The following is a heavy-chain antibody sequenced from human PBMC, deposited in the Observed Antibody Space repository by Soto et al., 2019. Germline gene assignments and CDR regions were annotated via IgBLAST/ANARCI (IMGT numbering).Heavy chain of an antibody. CDR3: AKDGNWLDVYYDV. V-gene: IGHV3-23*01. CDR1: GIEFSNYA. Sequence: EVQLLESGGGLVQPGGSLRLSCVGSGIEFSNYAMSWVRQALGKGLEWVSIVSASGRSRYHADSVKGRFTISRDNSKNTLYLHMTNLRAEDTAVYYCAKDGNWLDVYYDVWGQGTPVTVSS. CDR2: VSASGRSR. J-gene: IGHJ4*02. D-gene: IGHD3-16*01.